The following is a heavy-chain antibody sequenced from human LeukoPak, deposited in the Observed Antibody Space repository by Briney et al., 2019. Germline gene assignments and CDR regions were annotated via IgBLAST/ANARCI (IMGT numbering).Heavy chain of an antibody. Sequence: GGSLRLSCEASGFTFGSFAMYWVRQAPGKGLDWIAGIFGSDGSPHYADSVEGRFTISRDNSKNTVYLQINSLRAEDTAVYYCGKTTAGYSSGQKPAWPVDYWGQGTLVTVSS. J-gene: IGHJ4*02. D-gene: IGHD5-18*01. CDR3: GKTTAGYSSGQKPAWPVDY. V-gene: IGHV3-23*01. CDR1: GFTFGSFA. CDR2: IFGSDGSP.